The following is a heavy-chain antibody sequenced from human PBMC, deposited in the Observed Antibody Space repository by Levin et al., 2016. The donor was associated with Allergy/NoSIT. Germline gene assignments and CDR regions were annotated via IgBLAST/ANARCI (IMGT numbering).Heavy chain of an antibody. D-gene: IGHD3-10*01. V-gene: IGHV3-11*06. CDR2: ISSSSSYT. J-gene: IGHJ1*01. CDR3: ARAYGSGSYTSTGH. CDR1: GFTFSDYY. Sequence: GGSLRLSCAASGFTFSDYYMSWIRQAPGKGLEWVSYISSSSSYTNYADSVKGRFTISRDNAKNSLYLQMNSLRAEDTAVYYCARAYGSGSYTSTGHWGQGTLVTVSS.